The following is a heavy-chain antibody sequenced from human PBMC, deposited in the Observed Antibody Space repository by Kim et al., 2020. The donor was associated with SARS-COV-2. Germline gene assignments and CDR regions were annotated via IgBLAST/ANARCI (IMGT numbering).Heavy chain of an antibody. CDR2: LYKTGVI. D-gene: IGHD2-21*01. CDR3: ASYSS. V-gene: IGHV3-53*01. J-gene: IGHJ5*02. CDR1: EFNATLFY. Sequence: GGSLRLSCAGSEFNATLFYTMWVRQAPGKGLEWVSILYKTGVIHYADSVKGRFIISRDNSKKTLYLQMNSLRAEDTAMYYCASYSSWGQGTLVTVSS.